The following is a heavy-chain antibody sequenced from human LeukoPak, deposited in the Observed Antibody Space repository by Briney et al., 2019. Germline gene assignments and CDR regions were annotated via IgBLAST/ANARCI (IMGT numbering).Heavy chain of an antibody. CDR1: GFSFDDYT. Sequence: GGSLTLTCAASGFSFDDYTRHCGGRAPPGSGEWVSGISWNSGSIGYEDSVKGRFTISRDNSKNSLYLQMNSVKAEDTALYYCAKEPGADHNGGFDYWGQGTMVTVSS. J-gene: IGHJ4*02. V-gene: IGHV3-9*01. CDR3: AKEPGADHNGGFDY. CDR2: ISWNSGSI. D-gene: IGHD3-16*01.